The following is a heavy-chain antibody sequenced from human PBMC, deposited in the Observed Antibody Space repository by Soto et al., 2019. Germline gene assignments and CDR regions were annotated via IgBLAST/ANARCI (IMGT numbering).Heavy chain of an antibody. V-gene: IGHV4-31*03. D-gene: IGHD4-17*01. CDR3: VRALGHTSTVYPWFDC. CDR2: VYESGYT. Sequence: SETLSLTCTVSGASVSTGAYYWGWIRQRPXRGLEWIGYVYESGYTYYNMSLNSRLTISLDTSNNQCCLGLTSETDEVRAAYYCVRALGHTSTVYPWFDCLGQGTLVPVSS. CDR1: GASVSTGAYY. J-gene: IGHJ5*01.